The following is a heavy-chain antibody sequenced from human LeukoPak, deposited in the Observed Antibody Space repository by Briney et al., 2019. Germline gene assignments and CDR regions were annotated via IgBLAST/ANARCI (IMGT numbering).Heavy chain of an antibody. V-gene: IGHV4-31*03. J-gene: IGHJ6*03. D-gene: IGHD3-3*01. CDR3: ARDTNYDFWSGYYDPEYYYMDV. CDR1: GGSISSGGYY. CDR2: IYYSGST. Sequence: SQTLSLTCTVSGGSISSGGYYWSWIRQHPGKGLEWIGYIYYSGSTYYNPSLKSRVTISVDTSKNQFSLKLSSVTAADTAVYYCARDTNYDFWSGYYDPEYYYMDVWGKGTTVTVSS.